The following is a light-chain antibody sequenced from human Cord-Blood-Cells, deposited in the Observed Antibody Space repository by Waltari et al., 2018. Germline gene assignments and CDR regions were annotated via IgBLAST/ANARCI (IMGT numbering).Light chain of an antibody. J-gene: IGLJ1*01. Sequence: QSALTQPPSASGSPGLSVTISCTGTSSHVGGYNYVSWYQQDPGKAPKPMIYEVSKRPSGVPDRFSGSKSGNTASLAVSGLQAEDEADYYCSSYAGGNNPYVFGTGTKVTVL. CDR1: SSHVGGYNY. V-gene: IGLV2-8*01. CDR3: SSYAGGNNPYV. CDR2: EVS.